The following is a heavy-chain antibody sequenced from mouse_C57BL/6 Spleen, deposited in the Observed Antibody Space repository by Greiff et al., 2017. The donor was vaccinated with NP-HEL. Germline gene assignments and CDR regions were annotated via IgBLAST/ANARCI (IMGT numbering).Heavy chain of an antibody. Sequence: VQLQQSGTVLARPGASVKMSCKTSGYTFTSYWMHWVKQRPGQGLEWIGAIYPGNSDTSYNQKFKGKAKLTAVTSASTAYMELSSLTNEDSAVYYCTPTTVVATRYAMDYRGQGTSVTVSS. CDR2: IYPGNSDT. J-gene: IGHJ4*01. V-gene: IGHV1-5*01. CDR1: GYTFTSYW. CDR3: TPTTVVATRYAMDY. D-gene: IGHD1-1*01.